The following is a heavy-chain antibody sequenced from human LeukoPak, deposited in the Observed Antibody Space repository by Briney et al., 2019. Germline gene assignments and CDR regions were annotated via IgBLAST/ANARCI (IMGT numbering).Heavy chain of an antibody. D-gene: IGHD4-11*01. J-gene: IGHJ3*02. Sequence: PGGSLRLSCAASGFTVSSNYMSWIRQHPGKGLEWIGYIYYSGSTYYNPSLKSRVTISVDTSKNQFSLKLSSVTAADTAVYYCASPVITTTVXDAFDIW. CDR2: IYYSGST. CDR3: ASPVITTTVXDAFDI. V-gene: IGHV4-59*08. CDR1: GFTVSSNY.